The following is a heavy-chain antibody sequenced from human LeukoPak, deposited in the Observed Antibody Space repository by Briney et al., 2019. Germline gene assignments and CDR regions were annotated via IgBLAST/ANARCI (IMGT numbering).Heavy chain of an antibody. CDR2: ISSTGNTI. CDR1: GFTFSDFY. J-gene: IGHJ4*02. Sequence: PGGSLRLSCAASGFTFSDFYMSWIRQAPGKGLECVSHISSTGNTISYADSVKGRFTISRDNAKNSLFLQMNSLRVEDTAVYYCARAMTTITTCYFDFWGQGSLVTVSS. CDR3: ARAMTTITTCYFDF. D-gene: IGHD5-24*01. V-gene: IGHV3-11*01.